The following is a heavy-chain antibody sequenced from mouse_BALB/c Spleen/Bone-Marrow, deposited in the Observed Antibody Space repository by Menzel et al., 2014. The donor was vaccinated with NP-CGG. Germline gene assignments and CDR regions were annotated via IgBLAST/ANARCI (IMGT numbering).Heavy chain of an antibody. D-gene: IGHD2-4*01. CDR2: ISSGGHDT. V-gene: IGHV5-6-4*01. J-gene: IGHJ2*01. Sequence: EVMLVESGGGLVKPGGSLKLSCAASGFTFSAYSMSWVRQTPEKRLEWVATISSGGHDTYYSESVKGRFTISRDNVKNTLYLQMDSLRSVDSAVYYCSKDGGYDYSHYFDYWGQGTTLTVSS. CDR3: SKDGGYDYSHYFDY. CDR1: GFTFSAYS.